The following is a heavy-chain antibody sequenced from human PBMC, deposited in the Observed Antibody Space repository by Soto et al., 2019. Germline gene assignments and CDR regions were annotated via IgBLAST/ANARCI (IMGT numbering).Heavy chain of an antibody. D-gene: IGHD4-17*01. V-gene: IGHV3-30*18. CDR2: ISFDGSNK. CDR3: AKDYPGDYTAYYFDY. J-gene: IGHJ4*02. Sequence: QVQLVDSGGGVVQPGRSLRLSCEASGFTFSNYAMHWVRQAPGKGLEWVALISFDGSNKYYADSVKGRFTISRDNSKNTLFLQMNSLRAEDTAVYYCAKDYPGDYTAYYFDYWGQGTLVTVSS. CDR1: GFTFSNYA.